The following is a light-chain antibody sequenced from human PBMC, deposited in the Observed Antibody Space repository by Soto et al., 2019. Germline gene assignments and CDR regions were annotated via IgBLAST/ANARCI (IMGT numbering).Light chain of an antibody. CDR1: SSDVGSHNL. CDR3: CSYAGSRTYV. CDR2: GSN. J-gene: IGLJ1*01. Sequence: QSALTQLASVSGSPGQSITISCTGASSDVGSHNLVSWYQQHPGKAPKLIIYGSNKRPSGVSNRFFGSKSDNTASLTISGLQAEDDADYYCCSYAGSRTYVFGTGTKLTVL. V-gene: IGLV2-23*01.